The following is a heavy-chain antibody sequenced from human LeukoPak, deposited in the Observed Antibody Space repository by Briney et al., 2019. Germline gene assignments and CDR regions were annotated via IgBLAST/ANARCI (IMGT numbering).Heavy chain of an antibody. D-gene: IGHD3-3*01. V-gene: IGHV4-34*01. Sequence: SETLSLTCAVYGGSFSGYYWSWLRQPPGKGLEWIGEINHSGSTNYNPSLKSRVTISVDTSKNQFSLKLSSVTAADTALYYCVPYDFWSGYSDYWGPGTLVTVSP. J-gene: IGHJ4*02. CDR3: VPYDFWSGYSDY. CDR1: GGSFSGYY. CDR2: INHSGST.